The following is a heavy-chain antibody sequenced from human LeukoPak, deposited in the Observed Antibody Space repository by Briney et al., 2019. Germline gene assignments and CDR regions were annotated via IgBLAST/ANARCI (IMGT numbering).Heavy chain of an antibody. D-gene: IGHD6-13*01. CDR2: ISGSGGNT. J-gene: IGHJ4*02. CDR1: GFIFNKYA. V-gene: IGHV3-23*01. CDR3: ARDAGYSSSWYLDY. Sequence: GGSLRLSCAASGFIFNKYAMSWVRQAPGKGLEWVSAISGSGGNTYYADSVKGRFTISRDNSKNTLFLQMNSLRAEDTAVYYCARDAGYSSSWYLDYWGQGTLVTVSS.